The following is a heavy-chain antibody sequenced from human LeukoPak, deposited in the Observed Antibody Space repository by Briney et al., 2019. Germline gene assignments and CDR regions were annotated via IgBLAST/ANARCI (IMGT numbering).Heavy chain of an antibody. CDR2: INPNSGGT. D-gene: IGHD3-22*01. CDR1: GYTFTGYY. Sequence: ASVKVSCKASGYTFTGYYMHWVRQAPGQGLEWMGWINPNSGGTNYARKFQGRVTMTRDTSISTAYMELSRLRSDDTAVYYCARDKEGYHYDSSGYYCLDYWGQGTLVTVSS. CDR3: ARDKEGYHYDSSGYYCLDY. V-gene: IGHV1-2*02. J-gene: IGHJ4*02.